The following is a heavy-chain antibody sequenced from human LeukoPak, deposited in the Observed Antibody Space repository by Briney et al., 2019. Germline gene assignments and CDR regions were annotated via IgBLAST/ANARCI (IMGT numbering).Heavy chain of an antibody. D-gene: IGHD2-15*01. V-gene: IGHV4-34*01. Sequence: SETLSLTCAVYGGSFSGYYWSWIRQPPGKGLEWIGEINHSGSTNYNPSLKSRVTISVDTSKNQFSLKLSSVTAADTAVYYCARSPRDKGYRNWFDPWGQGTLVTVSS. J-gene: IGHJ5*02. CDR3: ARSPRDKGYRNWFDP. CDR1: GGSFSGYY. CDR2: INHSGST.